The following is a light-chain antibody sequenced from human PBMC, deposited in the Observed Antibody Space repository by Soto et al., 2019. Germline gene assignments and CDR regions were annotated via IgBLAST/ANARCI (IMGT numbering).Light chain of an antibody. V-gene: IGKV1-9*01. CDR1: QGISSY. J-gene: IGKJ3*01. CDR2: AAS. Sequence: DIQLTQSPSFLSASVGDRVTITCRASQGISSYLAWYQQKPGKAPKLLIYAASTLQSGVKSRSSGSGSGTEFTPTISSLQPDYFAQSYCQQLNSYRFTFGSGTNVDI. CDR3: QQLNSYRFT.